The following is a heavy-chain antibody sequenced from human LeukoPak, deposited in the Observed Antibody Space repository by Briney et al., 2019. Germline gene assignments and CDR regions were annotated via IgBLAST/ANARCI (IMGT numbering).Heavy chain of an antibody. CDR3: ARDSIVDSSGYPSDY. D-gene: IGHD3-22*01. Sequence: GGSLRLSCAASGFTFSSYGMHWVRQAPCKGLEWVAFIRYDGSNKYYADSVKGRFTISRDNAKNSLYLQMNSLRAEDTAVYYCARDSIVDSSGYPSDYWGQGTLVTVSS. CDR1: GFTFSSYG. J-gene: IGHJ4*02. CDR2: IRYDGSNK. V-gene: IGHV3-30*02.